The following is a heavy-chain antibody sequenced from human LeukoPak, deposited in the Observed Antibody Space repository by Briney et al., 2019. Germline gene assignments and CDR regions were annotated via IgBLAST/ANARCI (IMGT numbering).Heavy chain of an antibody. CDR2: ISSSSSYI. D-gene: IGHD1-26*01. CDR3: AARRIVGASSFDY. CDR1: GFTFSSYS. Sequence: GGSLRLSCAASGFTFSSYSMNWGRQAPGKGLEWVSSISSSSSYIYYADSVKGRFTISRDNAKNSLYLQMNSLRAEDTAVYYCAARRIVGASSFDYWGQGTLVTVSS. J-gene: IGHJ4*02. V-gene: IGHV3-21*01.